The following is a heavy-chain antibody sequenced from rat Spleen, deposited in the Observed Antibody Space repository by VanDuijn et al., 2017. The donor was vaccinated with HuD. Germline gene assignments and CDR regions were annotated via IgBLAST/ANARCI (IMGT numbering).Heavy chain of an antibody. CDR1: GFSLTSYH. Sequence: QVQLKESGPGLVKPSETLSLTCTVSGFSLTSYHVSWVRQPPGKGLEWMGVIWGDGSTDYNSALKSRLSISRDTSKSQVFLKMNSLQTDDTAIYFCTNNWGNYWGQGVMVTVSS. J-gene: IGHJ2*01. CDR2: IWGDGST. CDR3: TNNWGNY. V-gene: IGHV2-15*01. D-gene: IGHD5-1*01.